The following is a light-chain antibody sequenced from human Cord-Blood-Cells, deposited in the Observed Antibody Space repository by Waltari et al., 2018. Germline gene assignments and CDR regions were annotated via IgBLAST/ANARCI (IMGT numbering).Light chain of an antibody. CDR2: DVS. Sequence: QSAMTLPAAVSGSTRQPHTIPCTATSSEVVSFKYVSCYQHHPGKAPKLMLYDVSNRPAGVSNRFSGSKSGNTASLTISGLQAEDEADYYCSSYTSSSTYVFGTGTKVTVL. CDR3: SSYTSSSTYV. J-gene: IGLJ1*01. V-gene: IGLV2-14*03. CDR1: SSEVVSFKY.